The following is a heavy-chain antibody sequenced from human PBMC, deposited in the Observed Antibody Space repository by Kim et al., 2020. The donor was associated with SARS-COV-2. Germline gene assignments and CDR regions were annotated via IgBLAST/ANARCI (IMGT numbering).Heavy chain of an antibody. CDR1: GGSISSYY. CDR2: IYYSGST. D-gene: IGHD2-21*02. CDR3: ARGLTAPLYAFDI. J-gene: IGHJ3*02. Sequence: SETLSLTCTVSGGSISSYYWSWIRQPPGKGLEWIGYIYYSGSTNYNPSLKSRVTISVDTSKNQFSLKLSSVTAADTAVYYCARGLTAPLYAFDIWGQGTMVTVSS. V-gene: IGHV4-59*01.